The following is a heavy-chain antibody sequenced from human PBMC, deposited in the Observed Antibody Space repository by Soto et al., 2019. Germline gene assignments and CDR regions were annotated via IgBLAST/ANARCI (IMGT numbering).Heavy chain of an antibody. CDR2: IIPILGIA. D-gene: IGHD2-15*01. CDR1: GGTFSSYT. V-gene: IGHV1-69*08. J-gene: IGHJ3*02. Sequence: QVQLVQSGAEVKKPGSSVKVSCKASGGTFSSYTISWVRQAPGQGLEWMGRIIPILGIANYAQKFQGSVTITADKSTSTAYMELRSLRSEDTAVYYCARDLPDIVVVVAATPGAFDIWGQGTMVTVSS. CDR3: ARDLPDIVVVVAATPGAFDI.